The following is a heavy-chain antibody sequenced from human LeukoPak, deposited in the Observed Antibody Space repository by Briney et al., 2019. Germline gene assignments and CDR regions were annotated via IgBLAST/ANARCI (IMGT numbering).Heavy chain of an antibody. CDR1: GFTVSSNY. CDR3: ARDSGD. CDR2: ISYDGSNK. V-gene: IGHV3-30*03. Sequence: GGSLRLSCAASGFTVSSNYMSWVRQAPGKGLEWVAVISYDGSNKYYADSVKGRFTISRDSSKNTLYLQMNSLRAEDTAVYYCARDSGDWGQGTLVTVSS. J-gene: IGHJ4*02.